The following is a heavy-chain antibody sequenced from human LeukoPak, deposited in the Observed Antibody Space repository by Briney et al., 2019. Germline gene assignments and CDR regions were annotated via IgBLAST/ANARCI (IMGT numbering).Heavy chain of an antibody. CDR2: IHGSASYN. Sequence: GGSLRLSCAASGFIFSNYYLNWVRQAPGKGLEWVSCIHGSASYNYYADSVKGRFTVSGDSAKNSLYLEMSSLRVEDTAVYYCVRAFGGYDSQRFYYNMDVWGKGTTVTVSS. CDR3: VRAFGGYDSQRFYYNMDV. D-gene: IGHD5-12*01. V-gene: IGHV3-21*06. J-gene: IGHJ6*03. CDR1: GFIFSNYY.